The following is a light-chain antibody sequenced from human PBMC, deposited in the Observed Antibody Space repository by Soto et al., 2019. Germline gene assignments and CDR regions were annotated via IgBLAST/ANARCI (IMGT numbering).Light chain of an antibody. Sequence: QSVLTQPPSVSAAPGQKVAISCSGSSSNIGNNYVSWYQHFPGTAPKLLIYDNNKRPSGIPDRFSGSKSGTSATLGITGLQTGDEADYYCGTWDSLLSAVVFGGVTKVTVL. V-gene: IGLV1-51*01. J-gene: IGLJ2*01. CDR2: DNN. CDR1: SSNIGNNY. CDR3: GTWDSLLSAVV.